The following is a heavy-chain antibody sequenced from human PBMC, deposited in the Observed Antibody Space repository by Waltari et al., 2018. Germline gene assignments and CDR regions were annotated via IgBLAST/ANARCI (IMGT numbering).Heavy chain of an antibody. CDR1: GGTFSSYA. Sequence: QVQLVQSGAEVKKPGSSVKVSCKASGGTFSSYAISWVRQAPGQGLEWMGGIIPIFGTANYAQKFQGRVTITADESTSTAYMELSSLRSEDTAVYYCARGYSSGDYYYYYGMDVWGQGTTVTVSS. CDR2: IIPIFGTA. CDR3: ARGYSSGDYYYYYGMDV. D-gene: IGHD3-22*01. V-gene: IGHV1-69*01. J-gene: IGHJ6*02.